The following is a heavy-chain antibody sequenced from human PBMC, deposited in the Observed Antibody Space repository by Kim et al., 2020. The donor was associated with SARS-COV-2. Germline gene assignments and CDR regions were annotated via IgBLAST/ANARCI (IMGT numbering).Heavy chain of an antibody. CDR3: ARARRGRDYYGSGNYYYYGMDV. Sequence: GESLKISCKGSGYSFTSYWIGWVRQMPGKGLEWMGIIYPGDSDTRYSPSFQGQVTISADKSISTAYLQWSSLKASDTAMYYCARARRGRDYYGSGNYYYYGMDVWGQGTTVPLSS. V-gene: IGHV5-51*01. D-gene: IGHD3-10*01. CDR2: IYPGDSDT. J-gene: IGHJ6*02. CDR1: GYSFTSYW.